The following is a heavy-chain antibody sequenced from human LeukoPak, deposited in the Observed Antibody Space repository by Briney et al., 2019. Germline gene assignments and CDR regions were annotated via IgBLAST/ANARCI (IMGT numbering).Heavy chain of an antibody. CDR1: GGSISSSSCY. CDR2: IYYSGST. J-gene: IGHJ4*02. CDR3: ASRIGSYDYSPFDY. Sequence: SETLSLTCTVSGGSISSSSCYWGWIRQPPGKGLEWIGSIYYSGSTYYNPSLKSRVTISVDTSKNQFSLKLSSVTAADTAVYYCASRIGSYDYSPFDYWGQGTLVTVSS. V-gene: IGHV4-39*01. D-gene: IGHD3-16*01.